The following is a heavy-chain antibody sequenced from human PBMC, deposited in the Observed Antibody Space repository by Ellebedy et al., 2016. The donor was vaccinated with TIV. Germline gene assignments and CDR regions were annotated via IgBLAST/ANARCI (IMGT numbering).Heavy chain of an antibody. V-gene: IGHV1-69*13. D-gene: IGHD6-13*01. J-gene: IGHJ4*02. CDR3: ARDGGYSNSWLDY. CDR2: NIPIFGTA. Sequence: AASVKVSCKASGGTFSNYAITWVRQAPGQGLEWMGGNIPIFGTANYAQRFQGRVTITADESTSTAYMELSSLRSEDTAVYYCARDGGYSNSWLDYWGQGTLVTVSS. CDR1: GGTFSNYA.